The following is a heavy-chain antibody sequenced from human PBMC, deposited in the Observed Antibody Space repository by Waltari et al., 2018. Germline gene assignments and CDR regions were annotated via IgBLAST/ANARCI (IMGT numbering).Heavy chain of an antibody. D-gene: IGHD3-22*01. Sequence: QVQLQQWGAGLLKPSETLSLTCAVYGGSFSGYYWSWIRQPPGKGLEWIGEINHSGSTNYNPSLKSRVTISVDTSKNQFSLKLSSVTAADTAVYYCARVLGIFITMIVDWGQGTLVTVSS. J-gene: IGHJ4*02. V-gene: IGHV4-34*01. CDR2: INHSGST. CDR3: ARVLGIFITMIVD. CDR1: GGSFSGYY.